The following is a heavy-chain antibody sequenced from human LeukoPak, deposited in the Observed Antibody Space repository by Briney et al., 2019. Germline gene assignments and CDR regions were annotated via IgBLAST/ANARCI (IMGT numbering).Heavy chain of an antibody. CDR1: GFTFSSYG. Sequence: GGSLRLSCAASGFTFSSYGMHWVRQAPGKGLEWVAVISYDGSNKYYADSVKGRFTISRDNSKNTLYLQMNSLRAEDTAVYYCARGPRDGTTDYGDYYYGMDVWGQGTTVTVSS. CDR2: ISYDGSNK. CDR3: ARGPRDGTTDYGDYYYGMDV. V-gene: IGHV3-30*19. D-gene: IGHD5-24*01. J-gene: IGHJ6*02.